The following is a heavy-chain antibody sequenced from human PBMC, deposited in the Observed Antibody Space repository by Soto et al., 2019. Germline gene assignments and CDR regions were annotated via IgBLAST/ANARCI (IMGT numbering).Heavy chain of an antibody. CDR3: ATGITMVRGVIITGNWFDP. V-gene: IGHV1-24*01. CDR2: FDPEDGET. Sequence: ASVKVSCKVSGYTLTELSMHWVRQVPGKGLEWMGGFDPEDGETIYAQKFQGRVTMTEDTSTDTAYMELSSLRSEDTAVYYFATGITMVRGVIITGNWFDPWGQGTLVTVSS. D-gene: IGHD3-10*01. CDR1: GYTLTELS. J-gene: IGHJ5*02.